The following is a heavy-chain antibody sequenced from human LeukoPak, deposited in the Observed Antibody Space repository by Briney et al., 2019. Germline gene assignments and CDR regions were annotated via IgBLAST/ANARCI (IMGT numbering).Heavy chain of an antibody. Sequence: GGSLRLSCAASGFTFSGYTMNWVRQAPGKGLEWVSAISGSGGSTYYADSVKGRFTISRDNSKNTLYLQMNSLRAEDTAVYYCAKDLRYSSSFDYWGQGTLVTVSS. D-gene: IGHD6-13*01. V-gene: IGHV3-23*01. J-gene: IGHJ4*02. CDR2: ISGSGGST. CDR1: GFTFSGYT. CDR3: AKDLRYSSSFDY.